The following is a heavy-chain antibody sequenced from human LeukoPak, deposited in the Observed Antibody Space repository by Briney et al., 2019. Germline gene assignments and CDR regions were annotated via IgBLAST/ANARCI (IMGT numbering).Heavy chain of an antibody. J-gene: IGHJ4*02. D-gene: IGHD6-13*01. CDR3: ARDPTHSSSWYRAAPIDY. Sequence: ASVKVSCKASGYTFTGYYMHWVRQAPGQGLEWMGWINPNSGGTNYAQKFQGRVTMTRDTSISTAYMELSRLRSDDTAVYYCARDPTHSSSWYRAAPIDYWGQGTLVTVSS. V-gene: IGHV1-2*02. CDR1: GYTFTGYY. CDR2: INPNSGGT.